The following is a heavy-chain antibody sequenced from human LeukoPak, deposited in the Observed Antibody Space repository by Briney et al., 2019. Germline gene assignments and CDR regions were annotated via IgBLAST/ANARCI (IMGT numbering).Heavy chain of an antibody. CDR2: TYYRSKWYN. V-gene: IGHV6-1*01. CDR3: ARDLVA. CDR1: GDSVYSNSAA. D-gene: IGHD2-15*01. Sequence: SQTLSLTCAISGDSVYSNSAAWNWIRPSPSRGLEWLGRTYYRSKWYNNYAVYVKSRITINPVTSKNQFALQLNSVTPEDAAVYYCARDLVAWGQGTLVIVSS. J-gene: IGHJ5*02.